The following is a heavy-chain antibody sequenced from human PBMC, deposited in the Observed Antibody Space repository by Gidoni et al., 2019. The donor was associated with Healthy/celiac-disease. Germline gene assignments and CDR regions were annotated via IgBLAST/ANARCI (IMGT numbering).Heavy chain of an antibody. J-gene: IGHJ3*02. CDR2: ISGSGGST. Sequence: EVQLVESVGGLVQTGGSLRLSCASSGFTFSSYAMSCVRQAPGKEMEWCSAISGSGGSTYYADSLKGRFTISRDNSKNTLYLQMNSLRAEDTALYYCAKDFQEYYYGSGSYYPDAFDIWGQGTMVTVSS. CDR1: GFTFSSYA. D-gene: IGHD3-10*01. V-gene: IGHV3-23*04. CDR3: AKDFQEYYYGSGSYYPDAFDI.